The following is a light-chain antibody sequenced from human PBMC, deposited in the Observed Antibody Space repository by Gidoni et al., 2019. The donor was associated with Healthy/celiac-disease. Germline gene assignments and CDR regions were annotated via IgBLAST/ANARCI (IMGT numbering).Light chain of an antibody. CDR1: SGHSSYA. V-gene: IGLV4-69*02. CDR2: LNSDGSH. J-gene: IGLJ3*02. Sequence: QLVLTQSPSACASLGASGKPTCTLSSGHSSYAIAWHQQQPEKGPRYLMKLNSDGSHSKGDGFPDRFSGSSSGAERYLTISSLQSEDEADDYCQTWGTGIPVFGGWTKLTVL. CDR3: QTWGTGIPV.